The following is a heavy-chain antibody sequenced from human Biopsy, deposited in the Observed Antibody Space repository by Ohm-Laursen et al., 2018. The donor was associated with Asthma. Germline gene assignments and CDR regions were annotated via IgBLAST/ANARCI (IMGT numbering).Heavy chain of an antibody. CDR2: ISVYNGNT. J-gene: IGHJ6*02. V-gene: IGHV1-18*01. CDR3: ARAVDYSHYYGIDV. CDR1: GHTFNSAG. D-gene: IGHD3-10*01. Sequence: ASVKVSCKTSGHTFNSAGITWVRQAPGQGPEWMGWISVYNGNTKVAQKLQDRVTMITDTSTSTAYMELRSLRSDDTAVYFCARAVDYSHYYGIDVWGQGTTVTVS.